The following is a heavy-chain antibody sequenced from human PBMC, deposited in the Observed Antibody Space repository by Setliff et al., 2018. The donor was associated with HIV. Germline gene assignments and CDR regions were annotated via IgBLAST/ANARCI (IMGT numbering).Heavy chain of an antibody. J-gene: IGHJ4*02. CDR2: IKHDGSAR. Sequence: LSLSCAGSGFSVSGRYMNWVRQAPGKGLEWVANIKHDGSARYYVASVMDRFTISRDNAKNSLVLQMNSLRDEDTALYYCARCAAGPYCRNSFDSWGRGTLVTVSS. CDR1: GFSVSGRY. CDR3: ARCAAGPYCRNSFDS. V-gene: IGHV3-7*03. D-gene: IGHD1-26*01.